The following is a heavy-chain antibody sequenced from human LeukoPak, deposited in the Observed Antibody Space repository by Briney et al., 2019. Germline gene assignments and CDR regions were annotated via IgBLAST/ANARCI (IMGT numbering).Heavy chain of an antibody. CDR3: ARGATPDY. CDR1: GFTFSSFG. V-gene: IGHV3-33*01. CDR2: TWYDGSNK. J-gene: IGHJ4*02. Sequence: GGSLRLSCAASGFTFSSFGMHWVRQAPGKGLEWVAVTWYDGSNKYYGDPVKGRFTISRDNSRNTLDLQMNSLRAEDTAVYYCARGATPDYWGQGTLVTVSS.